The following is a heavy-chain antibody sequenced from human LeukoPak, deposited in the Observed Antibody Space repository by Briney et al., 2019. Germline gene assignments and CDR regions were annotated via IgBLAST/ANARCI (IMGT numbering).Heavy chain of an antibody. V-gene: IGHV1-18*01. J-gene: IGHJ4*02. Sequence: GASVKVSCKASGYTFTSYGISWVRQAPGQGLEWMGWISAYNGNTNYAQKLQGRVPMTTDTSTSTAYMELRSLRSDDTAVYYCARVRERGYCSGGSCYSDYDILGYWGQGTLVTVSS. CDR2: ISAYNGNT. CDR1: GYTFTSYG. D-gene: IGHD2-15*01. CDR3: ARVRERGYCSGGSCYSDYDILGY.